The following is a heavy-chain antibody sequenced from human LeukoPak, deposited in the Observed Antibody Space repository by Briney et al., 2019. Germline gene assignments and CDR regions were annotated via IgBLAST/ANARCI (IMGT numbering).Heavy chain of an antibody. J-gene: IGHJ3*02. CDR3: ARAQWLADDAFDI. CDR1: GFTFSRYW. V-gene: IGHV3-74*01. D-gene: IGHD6-19*01. CDR2: INSDGRST. Sequence: GGSLRLSCAASGFTFSRYWMHWVRQAPGKGLVWVSRINSDGRSTSYADSVKGRFTIPRDNAKNTLYLQMNSLRVEDTAVYYCARAQWLADDAFDIWGQGTMVTVSS.